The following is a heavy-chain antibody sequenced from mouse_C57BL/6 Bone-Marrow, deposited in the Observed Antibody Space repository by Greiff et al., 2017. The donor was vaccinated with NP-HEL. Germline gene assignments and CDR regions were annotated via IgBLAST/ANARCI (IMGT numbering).Heavy chain of an antibody. V-gene: IGHV1-18*01. CDR1: GYTFTDYN. CDR2: INPNNGGT. CDR3: ARYRDYDYFDY. Sequence: EVQLQQSGPELVKPGASVKIPCKAYGYTFTDYNMDWVKQSHGKSLEWIGDINPNNGGTIYNQKFKGKATLTVDKSSSTAYMELRSLTSEDTAVYYCARYRDYDYFDYWGQGTTLTVSS. D-gene: IGHD2-4*01. J-gene: IGHJ2*01.